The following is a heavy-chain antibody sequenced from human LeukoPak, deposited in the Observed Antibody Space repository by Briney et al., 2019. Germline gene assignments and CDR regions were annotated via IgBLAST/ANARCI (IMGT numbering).Heavy chain of an antibody. CDR1: GDSISNGGYY. CDR2: IYYSGST. J-gene: IGHJ6*02. CDR3: SGYDCSGGSCYRYYYYGMDV. V-gene: IGHV4-31*09. D-gene: IGHD2-15*01. Sequence: SSETLSLTCTVSGDSISNGGYYWSWIRQVPGKGLEWIGYIYYSGSTYYNPSLKSRVTISVDTSKNQFSLKLSSVTAADTAVYYCSGYDCSGGSCYRYYYYGMDVWGQGTTVTVSS.